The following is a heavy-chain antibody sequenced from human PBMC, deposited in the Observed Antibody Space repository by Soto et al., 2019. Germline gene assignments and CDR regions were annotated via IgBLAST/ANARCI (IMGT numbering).Heavy chain of an antibody. CDR3: ARDYGGSEAYYYYYMDV. CDR1: GFTVSSNY. D-gene: IGHD3-10*01. Sequence: EVQLVESGGGLVQPGGSLRLSCAASGFTVSSNYMSWVRQAPGKGLEWVSVIYSGGSTYYADSVKGRFTISRDNSKNTLYLQMNSLRAEDTAVYYCARDYGGSEAYYYYYMDVWGKGTTVTVSS. CDR2: IYSGGST. J-gene: IGHJ6*03. V-gene: IGHV3-66*01.